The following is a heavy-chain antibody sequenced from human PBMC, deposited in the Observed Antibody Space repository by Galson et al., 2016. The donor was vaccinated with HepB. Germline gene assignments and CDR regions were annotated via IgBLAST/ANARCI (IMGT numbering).Heavy chain of an antibody. CDR1: GYTFTSYY. V-gene: IGHV1-46*01. J-gene: IGHJ4*02. CDR2: INPSGGST. Sequence: SCKASGYTFTSYYMHWVRQAPGQGLEWMGIINPSGGSTSYAQKFQGRVTVTRDTSRSTVYMELSSLRSEDTAVYYCARGTGTGGYFAYWGQGTLVTVSS. CDR3: ARGTGTGGYFAY. D-gene: IGHD3/OR15-3a*01.